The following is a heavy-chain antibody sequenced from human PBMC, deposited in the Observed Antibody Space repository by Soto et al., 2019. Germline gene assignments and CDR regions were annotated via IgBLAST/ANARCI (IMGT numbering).Heavy chain of an antibody. Sequence: GASVKVSCKASGYTFTSYGISWVRQAPGQGLEWMGWISAYNGNTNYAQKLQGRVTMTTDTSTSTAYMELRSLRSDDTAVYYCAVDSGYDYRSRDRWIDPWGQGTLVTVSS. CDR1: GYTFTSYG. J-gene: IGHJ5*02. CDR3: AVDSGYDYRSRDRWIDP. CDR2: ISAYNGNT. V-gene: IGHV1-18*01. D-gene: IGHD5-12*01.